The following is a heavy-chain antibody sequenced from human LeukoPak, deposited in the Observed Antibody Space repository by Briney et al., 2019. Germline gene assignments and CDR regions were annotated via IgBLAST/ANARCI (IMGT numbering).Heavy chain of an antibody. CDR2: IYPEDSDT. J-gene: IGHJ5*01. CDR1: YSFTDQW. CDR3: ARARRYSFDGSAYYFYS. D-gene: IGHD3-22*01. Sequence: GESLKISCEYSFTDQWIGWVRQVPGKGLEWVGMIYPEDSDTRYSPSFQGQVTISADKSIRSAYLRWSSLKASDTARYYCARARRYSFDGSAYYFYSWGQGTLVIVSS. V-gene: IGHV5-51*01.